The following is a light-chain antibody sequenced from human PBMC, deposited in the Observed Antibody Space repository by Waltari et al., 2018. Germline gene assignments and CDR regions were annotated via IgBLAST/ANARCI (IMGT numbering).Light chain of an antibody. CDR2: AAS. Sequence: EIVLTQSPGTLSLSPGERATLSCRASQSISRYLAWYQQKPGQAPRLLIYAASSRATGIPERFSGSGSGTDCRLTISRLEPEDCAVYYCQNHERLPAMFGQGTKVEIK. CDR1: QSISRY. V-gene: IGKV3-20*01. J-gene: IGKJ1*01. CDR3: QNHERLPAM.